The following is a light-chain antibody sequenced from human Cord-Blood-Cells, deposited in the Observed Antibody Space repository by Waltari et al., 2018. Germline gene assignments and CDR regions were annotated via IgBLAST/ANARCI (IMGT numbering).Light chain of an antibody. CDR3: SSYTSSSTYV. J-gene: IGLJ1*01. CDR2: EVS. CDR1: SSDVGSYNR. V-gene: IGLV2-18*02. Sequence: QSALTQPPSVSGSPGQSVTISCTGTSSDVGSYNRVSWYQQPPGTAPKLMIYEVSNRPSGGPDRCSGSKSGNAASLTISGLQAEDEADYYCSSYTSSSTYVCGTGTKVTGL.